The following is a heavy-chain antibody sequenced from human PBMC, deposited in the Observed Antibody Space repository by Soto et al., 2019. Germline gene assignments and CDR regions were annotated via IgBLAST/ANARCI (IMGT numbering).Heavy chain of an antibody. CDR3: ARGRAATLAASGHDF. CDR2: ISPNSGNT. CDR1: GYTFTSHG. J-gene: IGHJ4*02. D-gene: IGHD6-6*01. V-gene: IGHV1-18*01. Sequence: QVQLVQSGGEEKKPGASVKVSCSASGYTFTSHGISWVRQAPGQGLEWMGWISPNSGNTKYAQKVQGRITLTTETSTRIAYMDLRSLMSDYTAVYYCARGRAATLAASGHDFWGQGTLVTVSS.